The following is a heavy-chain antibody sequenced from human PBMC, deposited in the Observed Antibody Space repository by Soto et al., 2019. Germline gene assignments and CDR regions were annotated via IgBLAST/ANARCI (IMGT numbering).Heavy chain of an antibody. Sequence: LRLSCAASGFTFSSYAMSWVRQAPGKGLEWVSAISGSGGSTYYADSVKGRFTISRDNSKNTLYLQMNSLRAEDTAVYYCAKCPCCEYCSGGDDYWGQGTLVTVSS. CDR3: AKCPCCEYCSGGDDY. D-gene: IGHD2-15*01. CDR2: ISGSGGST. CDR1: GFTFSSYA. V-gene: IGHV3-23*01. J-gene: IGHJ4*02.